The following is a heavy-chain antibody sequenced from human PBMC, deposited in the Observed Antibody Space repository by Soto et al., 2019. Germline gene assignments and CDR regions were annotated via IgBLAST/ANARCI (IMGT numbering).Heavy chain of an antibody. CDR2: IYYSGST. CDR1: GGSISSGGYY. V-gene: IGHV4-31*03. D-gene: IGHD4-4*01. CDR3: ARDRKTVTPYYYYGMDF. J-gene: IGHJ6*02. Sequence: PSETLSLTCTVSGGSISSGGYYWSWIRQHPGKGLEWIGYIYYSGSTYYNPSLKSRVTISVDTSKNQFSLKLSSVTAADTAVYYCARDRKTVTPYYYYGMDFWGQGTTVTVSS.